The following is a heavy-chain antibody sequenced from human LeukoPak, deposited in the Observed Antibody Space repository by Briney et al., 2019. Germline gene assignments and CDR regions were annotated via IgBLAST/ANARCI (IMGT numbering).Heavy chain of an antibody. D-gene: IGHD5-12*01. V-gene: IGHV4-59*01. Sequence: SETLSLTCTVSGGSISSYYWSWLRQPPGKGLEWIGYIYYSGSTNYNPSLKSRVTISVDTSKNQFSLKLSSVTAADTAVYYCARGGYSGYDDYWGQGTLVTVSS. J-gene: IGHJ4*02. CDR2: IYYSGST. CDR1: GGSISSYY. CDR3: ARGGYSGYDDY.